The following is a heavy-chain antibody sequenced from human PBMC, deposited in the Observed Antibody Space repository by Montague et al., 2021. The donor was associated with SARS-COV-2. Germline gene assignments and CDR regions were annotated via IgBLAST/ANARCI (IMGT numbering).Heavy chain of an antibody. Sequence: SETLSLTCTVSGDSVSSGAYYWSWIRQPPGKGLEWIAYIYYSSNTYTKYNPSLESRVSISVDTSKNQFSLKLTSGSAADTAVYYCAREYFDSSGLVWIDPWGQGTLVIVSS. V-gene: IGHV4-61*08. J-gene: IGHJ5*02. CDR3: AREYFDSSGLVWIDP. CDR1: GDSVSSGAYY. D-gene: IGHD3-22*01. CDR2: IYYSSNTYT.